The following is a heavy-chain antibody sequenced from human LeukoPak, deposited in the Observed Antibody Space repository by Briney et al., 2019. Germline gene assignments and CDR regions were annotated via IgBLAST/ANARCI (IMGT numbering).Heavy chain of an antibody. CDR1: GYIFTGYY. J-gene: IGHJ4*02. D-gene: IGHD3-3*01. V-gene: IGHV1-2*02. Sequence: ASVKVSCKASGYIFTGYYMHWVRQAPGQGLEWMGWINPNSGDTNYAQKFQGRVTMTRDTSISTAYMELSRLRSEDTAVYYCARGSYYDFWSGYYSSWGQGTLVTVSS. CDR2: INPNSGDT. CDR3: ARGSYYDFWSGYYSS.